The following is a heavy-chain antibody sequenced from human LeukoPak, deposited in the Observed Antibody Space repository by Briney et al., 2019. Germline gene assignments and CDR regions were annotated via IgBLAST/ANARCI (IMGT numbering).Heavy chain of an antibody. CDR2: IRDDGSSQ. CDR3: ARSKRITMVRELLGDAFDI. CDR1: GFMFSEYG. D-gene: IGHD3-10*01. J-gene: IGHJ3*02. Sequence: GGSLKLSCAASGFMFSEYGMHWVRQAPGRGPEWVAFIRDDGSSQYFTESVKGRFTISRDNSKNTVSLQMNNLRSEDTAVYYCARSKRITMVRELLGDAFDIWGQGTMVTVSS. V-gene: IGHV3-30*02.